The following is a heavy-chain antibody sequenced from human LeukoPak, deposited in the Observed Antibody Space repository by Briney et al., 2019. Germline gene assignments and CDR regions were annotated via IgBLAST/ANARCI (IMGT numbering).Heavy chain of an antibody. CDR2: ISSSGSTI. J-gene: IGHJ5*02. Sequence: GGSLRLSCAASGCTFSEYYMSWVRQAPGKGLEWVSYISSSGSTIYYADSVKGRFTISRNNPKNTLYLQINSLRAEDTAVYYCARALAAQQLVHDWFDPWGQGTLVTVSS. V-gene: IGHV3-11*01. D-gene: IGHD6-13*01. CDR3: ARALAAQQLVHDWFDP. CDR1: GCTFSEYY.